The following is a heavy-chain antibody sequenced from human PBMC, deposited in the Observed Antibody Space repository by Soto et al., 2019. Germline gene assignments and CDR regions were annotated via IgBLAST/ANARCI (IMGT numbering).Heavy chain of an antibody. V-gene: IGHV4-39*01. D-gene: IGHD3-10*01. J-gene: IGHJ4*02. Sequence: SETLSLTCTVTGDTISSRSYYWGWIPQPPGKGLEWIGSIYYSGSTYNNQSLRSRVYMSIDTSKDQLSLKLKSVTAADTALYFCGRQRTSVGTHAYLDVWGPGSLVTVS. CDR2: IYYSGST. CDR1: GDTISSRSYY. CDR3: GRQRTSVGTHAYLDV.